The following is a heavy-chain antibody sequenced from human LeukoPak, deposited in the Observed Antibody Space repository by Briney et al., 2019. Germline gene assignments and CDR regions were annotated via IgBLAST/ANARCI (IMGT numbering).Heavy chain of an antibody. V-gene: IGHV1-2*06. Sequence: ASVKVSCKASGYTFTGYYMHWVRQAPGQGLEWVGRINPNSGGTNYAQKFQGRVTMTRDTSISTAYMELSRLSSDDTAVYHWTIWGCSISSCYLYYWGQGTLGTVSS. J-gene: IGHJ4*02. CDR2: INPNSGGT. D-gene: IGHD2-2*01. CDR1: GYTFTGYY. CDR3: TIWGCSISSCYLYY.